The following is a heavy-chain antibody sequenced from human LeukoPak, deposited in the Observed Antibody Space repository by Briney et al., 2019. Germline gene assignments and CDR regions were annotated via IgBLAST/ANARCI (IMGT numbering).Heavy chain of an antibody. CDR1: GFTFSDYH. D-gene: IGHD6-19*01. Sequence: GGSLRLSCAASGFTFSDYHMNWIRQAPGKGLEWVSHISREGSTKAYDDSVRGRFTISRDNAQNSLSLQMNSLRAEDTAVYYCARDVVLKQWLGLDLPFGYFDLWARGTLVTVSS. CDR3: ARDVVLKQWLGLDLPFGYFDL. J-gene: IGHJ2*01. V-gene: IGHV3-11*01. CDR2: ISREGSTK.